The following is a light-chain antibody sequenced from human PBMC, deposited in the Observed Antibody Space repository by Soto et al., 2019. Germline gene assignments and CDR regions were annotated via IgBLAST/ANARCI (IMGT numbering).Light chain of an antibody. J-gene: IGLJ2*01. Sequence: QSVLTQPASVSGSPGQSITISCTGTSSDIGAYNFVSWYQQHPGKAPKLMLYDVNIRPSGVSNRFSGSKSGNTASLTISGLQAEGEADYYCTSWTTSNTMIFGGGTKLDVL. CDR2: DVN. CDR1: SSDIGAYNF. V-gene: IGLV2-14*03. CDR3: TSWTTSNTMI.